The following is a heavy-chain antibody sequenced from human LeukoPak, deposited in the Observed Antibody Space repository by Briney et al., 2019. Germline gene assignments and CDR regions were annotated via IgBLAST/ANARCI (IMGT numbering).Heavy chain of an antibody. J-gene: IGHJ4*02. CDR3: ARDCGYQCLFDY. Sequence: ASVKVSCKASGYTFTNYGISWVRQAPGQGLERMGWISGYNGNTNYAQKSQGRVTMTTDTSTNAAHMELRSLRSGDTAVYYCARDCGYQCLFDYWGQGTLVTVSS. D-gene: IGHD5-12*01. V-gene: IGHV1-18*01. CDR2: ISGYNGNT. CDR1: GYTFTNYG.